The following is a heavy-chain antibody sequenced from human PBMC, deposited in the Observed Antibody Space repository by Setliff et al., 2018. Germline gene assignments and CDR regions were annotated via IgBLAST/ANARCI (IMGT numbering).Heavy chain of an antibody. D-gene: IGHD3-10*01. J-gene: IGHJ5*02. Sequence: ASVKVSCKASGYTFIGQYMHWVRQAPGQSLEWMGWINAGNGNTKYSQKFQGRVTITRDTSASTAYMELSSLRSEDTAVYFCAGVLRDYYGSGSYYNWFDPWGQGTLVTVSS. CDR1: GYTFIGQY. V-gene: IGHV1-3*01. CDR3: AGVLRDYYGSGSYYNWFDP. CDR2: INAGNGNT.